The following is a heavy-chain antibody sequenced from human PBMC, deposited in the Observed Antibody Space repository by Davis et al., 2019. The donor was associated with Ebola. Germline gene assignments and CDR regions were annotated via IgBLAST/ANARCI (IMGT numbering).Heavy chain of an antibody. V-gene: IGHV4-34*01. CDR2: INHSGST. D-gene: IGHD6-13*01. Sequence: MPSETLSLTCAVYAGSFSDYYWNWIRQPPGKGLEWIGEINHSGSTNYNPSLKSRVTISVDTSKNQFSLKLSSVTAADTAVYYCARPVAQYSSSWYWFDPWGQGTLVTVSS. CDR1: AGSFSDYY. CDR3: ARPVAQYSSSWYWFDP. J-gene: IGHJ5*02.